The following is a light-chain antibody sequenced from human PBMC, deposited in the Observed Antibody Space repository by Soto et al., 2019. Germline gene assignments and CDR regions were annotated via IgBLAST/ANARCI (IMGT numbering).Light chain of an antibody. J-gene: IGLJ1*01. CDR1: SSNIGNNY. CDR2: DND. V-gene: IGLV1-51*01. Sequence: QSVLTQPPSVSAAPGQKVTISCSGSSSNIGNNYVSWYQHLPGAAPKLIIYDNDKRSSGIPDRFSGSKSGTSATLDITGPQTGDEADYYCGTWDSTLSGVFGTGTKVTVL. CDR3: GTWDSTLSGV.